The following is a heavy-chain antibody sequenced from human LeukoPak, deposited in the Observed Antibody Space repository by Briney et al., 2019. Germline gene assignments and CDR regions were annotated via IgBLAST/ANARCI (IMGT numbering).Heavy chain of an antibody. J-gene: IGHJ4*02. CDR2: INHSGST. Sequence: SETLSLTCAVYGGSFSGYYWSWIRQPPGKGLEWIGEINHSGSTNYNPSLKSRVTISVDTSKNQFSLKLSSVTAADTAVYYCARGDADPFWGRAQLWLRGSDYFDYWGQGTLVTVSS. CDR1: GGSFSGYY. V-gene: IGHV4-34*01. D-gene: IGHD5-18*01. CDR3: ARGDADPFWGRAQLWLRGSDYFDY.